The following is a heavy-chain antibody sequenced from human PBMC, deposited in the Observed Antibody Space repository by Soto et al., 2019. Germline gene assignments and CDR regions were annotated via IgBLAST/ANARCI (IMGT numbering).Heavy chain of an antibody. D-gene: IGHD4-17*01. CDR2: ISGSSRTI. V-gene: IGHV3-48*01. J-gene: IGHJ6*02. Sequence: EVQLVESGGGLVQPGGSLRLSCAASGFTFSSYSMNWVRQAPGKGLEWVSYISGSSRTIYYADSVRGRFAISRDNAKNSLYLQMNSLRAEDTAVYSCARDSVGHGDYAYYSAMAVWGQGTTVTVSS. CDR1: GFTFSSYS. CDR3: ARDSVGHGDYAYYSAMAV.